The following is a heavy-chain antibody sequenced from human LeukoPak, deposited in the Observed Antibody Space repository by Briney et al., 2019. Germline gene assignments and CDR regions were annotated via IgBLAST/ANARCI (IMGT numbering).Heavy chain of an antibody. CDR1: GFTFSSYA. V-gene: IGHV3-23*01. D-gene: IGHD5-18*01. Sequence: GGSLRLSCAASGFTFSSYAMSGVRQAPGKGVEGVSAISGSGGRTYYADSVKGGFTISRDNSKNPLYLQMNSLRAEDTAVYYCAKNRGTGMAFYDYWGQGTQVTVSS. J-gene: IGHJ4*02. CDR2: ISGSGGRT. CDR3: AKNRGTGMAFYDY.